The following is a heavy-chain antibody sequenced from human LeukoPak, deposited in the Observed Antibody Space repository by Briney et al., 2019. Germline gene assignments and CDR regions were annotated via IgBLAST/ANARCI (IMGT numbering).Heavy chain of an antibody. D-gene: IGHD5-24*01. CDR3: AKQMAVDYFDY. CDR2: ISYDGKNE. CDR1: GFTFSNFG. Sequence: PGGSLRLSCAASGFTFSNFGMHWVRQAPGKGLEWVVVISYDGKNEYYTDSVKGRFTISRDNAKNTVYLQMNSLKPEDTAVYYCAKQMAVDYFDYWGQGTLVTVSS. V-gene: IGHV3-30*18. J-gene: IGHJ4*02.